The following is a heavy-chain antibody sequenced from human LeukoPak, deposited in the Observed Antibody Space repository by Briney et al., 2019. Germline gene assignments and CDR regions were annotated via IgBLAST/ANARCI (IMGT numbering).Heavy chain of an antibody. D-gene: IGHD3/OR15-3a*01. CDR1: GFTFSSYW. CDR2: IKQDGSEK. CDR3: ARTVLRLGRDWSYYYMDV. Sequence: GGSLRLSCAASGFTFSSYWMSWVRQAPGKGLEWVANIKQDGSEKYYVDSVKGRFTISRDNAKNSLYLQMNSLRAEDTAVYYCARTVLRLGRDWSYYYMDVWGKGTTVTVSS. J-gene: IGHJ6*03. V-gene: IGHV3-7*01.